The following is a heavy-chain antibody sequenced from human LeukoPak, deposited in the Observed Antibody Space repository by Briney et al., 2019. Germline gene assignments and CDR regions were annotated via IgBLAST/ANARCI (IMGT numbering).Heavy chain of an antibody. D-gene: IGHD3-22*01. V-gene: IGHV4-59*08. CDR1: GGSISTYY. Sequence: SETLSLTCTVSGGSISTYYWTWIRQPPGKGLEWIGYIYYSGSTYYNPSLKSRVTISVDTSKNQFSLKLSSVTAADTAVYYCARSITMIGGMYVWGQGTTVTVSS. CDR2: IYYSGST. CDR3: ARSITMIGGMYV. J-gene: IGHJ6*02.